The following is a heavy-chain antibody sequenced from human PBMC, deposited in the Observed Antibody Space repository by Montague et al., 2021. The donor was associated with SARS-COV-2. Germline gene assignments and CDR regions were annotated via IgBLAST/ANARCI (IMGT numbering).Heavy chain of an antibody. CDR1: GDSVSSNSAA. J-gene: IGHJ4*02. Sequence: CAISGDSVSSNSAAWNWIRQSPSRGLEWLGRTYYRSKCYNDYAVSVKSPITINPDTSKNQFSLQLNSVTPEDTAVYYCARGGWGAPGTGRLFDYWGQGTLVTVSS. D-gene: IGHD3-10*01. CDR3: ARGGWGAPGTGRLFDY. V-gene: IGHV6-1*01. CDR2: TYYRSKCYN.